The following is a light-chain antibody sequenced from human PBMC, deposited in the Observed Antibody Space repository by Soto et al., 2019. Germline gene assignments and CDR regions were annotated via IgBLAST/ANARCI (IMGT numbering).Light chain of an antibody. J-gene: IGLJ1*01. V-gene: IGLV2-14*03. CDR1: SSDVGGYDY. Sequence: QSALTQPASVSGSPGQSIAISCTGTSSDVGGYDYVSWYQQLPGKAPKLMSYDVNNRPSGASNRFSGSKSCNTASLTISGLQAEDEADYYGTSYTSSSTLVLGTATK. CDR3: TSYTSSSTLV. CDR2: DVN.